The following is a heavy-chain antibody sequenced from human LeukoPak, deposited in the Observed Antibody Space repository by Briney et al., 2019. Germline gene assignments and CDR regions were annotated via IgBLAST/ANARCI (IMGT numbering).Heavy chain of an antibody. CDR2: INSDGSSI. CDR1: GFTFNTYW. J-gene: IGHJ4*02. Sequence: PGGSPRLSCAASGFTFNTYWMHWVRQAPGKGLVWVSRINSDGSSINYADSVKGRFTISRDNAKNTLYLQMNSLRGDDTAVYYCAREVGGRWGQGTLVTVSS. D-gene: IGHD1-26*01. CDR3: AREVGGR. V-gene: IGHV3-74*01.